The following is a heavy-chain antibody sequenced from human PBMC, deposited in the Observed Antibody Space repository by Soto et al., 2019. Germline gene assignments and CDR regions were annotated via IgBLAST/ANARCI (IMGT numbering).Heavy chain of an antibody. J-gene: IGHJ6*02. CDR1: GYTSTSYD. CDR3: ARGERTYYDFWSGYYTGPYYGMDV. Sequence: GASVKVSCKASGYTSTSYDINWVRQATGQGLEWMGWMNPNSGNTGYAQKFQGRVTMTRNTSISTAYMELSSLRSEDTAVYYCARGERTYYDFWSGYYTGPYYGMDVWGQGTTVTVSS. D-gene: IGHD3-3*01. CDR2: MNPNSGNT. V-gene: IGHV1-8*01.